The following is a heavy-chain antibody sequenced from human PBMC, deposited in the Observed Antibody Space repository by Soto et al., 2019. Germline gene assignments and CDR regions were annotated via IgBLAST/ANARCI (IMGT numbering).Heavy chain of an antibody. V-gene: IGHV4-31*03. CDR2: IYYSGST. J-gene: IGHJ6*03. CDR3: ARDRRGYENYYYYYMDV. D-gene: IGHD5-12*01. CDR1: GGSISSGGYY. Sequence: QVQLQESGPGLVKPSQTLSLTCTVSGGSISSGGYYWSWIRQHPGKGLEWIGYIYYSGSTYYNPSLKSRVTISVDTSKNQFSLKLSSVTAADTAVYYCARDRRGYENYYYYYMDVWGKGTTVTVSS.